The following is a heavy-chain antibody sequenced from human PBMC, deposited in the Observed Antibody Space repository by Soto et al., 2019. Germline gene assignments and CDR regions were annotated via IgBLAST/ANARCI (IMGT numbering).Heavy chain of an antibody. V-gene: IGHV4-34*01. CDR3: ARVGDLCIAARDFDY. J-gene: IGHJ4*02. CDR2: SNHSGST. CDR1: GGSFSGYY. D-gene: IGHD6-6*01. Sequence: QVQLQQWGAGLLKPSETLSLTCAVYGGSFSGYYWSWIRQPPGKGLEWIGESNHSGSTNYNPSLKSRVTISVDTSKNQFSLKLSSVTAADTAVYYCARVGDLCIAARDFDYWGQGTLVTVSS.